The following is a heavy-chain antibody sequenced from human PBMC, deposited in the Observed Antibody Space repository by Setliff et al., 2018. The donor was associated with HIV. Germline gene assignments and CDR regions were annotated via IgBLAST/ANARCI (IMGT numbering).Heavy chain of an antibody. V-gene: IGHV4-39*07. J-gene: IGHJ4*02. CDR2: GHYSGRT. CDR3: ARDGYSSSWYVISGSFDY. D-gene: IGHD6-13*01. CDR1: GGSISSSSYY. Sequence: PSETLSLTCMVSGGSISSSSYYWGGIRQPPGKGLEWIGTGHYSGRTYYNPSLKRRVTIPVDTSEHQFSLKLSSVTAAATAVYYCARDGYSSSWYVISGSFDYWGQGILVTVSS.